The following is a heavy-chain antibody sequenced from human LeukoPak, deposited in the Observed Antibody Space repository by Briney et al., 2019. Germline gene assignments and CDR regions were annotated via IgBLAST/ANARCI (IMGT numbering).Heavy chain of an antibody. CDR3: TRHPSSSIEMPTYP. V-gene: IGHV3-73*01. D-gene: IGHD5-24*01. CDR1: GFTFSDSD. CDR2: IRSKAKSYAT. Sequence: PGGSLRLSCAASGFTFSDSDIHWVRQASGKGLEWVGRIRSKAKSYATAYAASVKGRFTISRDDSKNTAYLQMNSLKTEDTAVYYCTRHPSSSIEMPTYPWGQGTLVTVSS. J-gene: IGHJ5*02.